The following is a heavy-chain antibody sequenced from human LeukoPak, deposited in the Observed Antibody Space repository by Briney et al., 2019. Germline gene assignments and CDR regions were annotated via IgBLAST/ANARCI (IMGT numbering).Heavy chain of an antibody. CDR1: GFTSSDRY. Sequence: PGGSLRLSCTGSGFTSSDRYMAWIRQRPGKGLEWLSYISTSDRRVYLADSVKGRFTVSRDDARKSLFLQMNSLRPDDTAVYYCARDRAVGASDSYDLWGPGTMVIVSS. CDR2: ISTSDRRV. D-gene: IGHD4-23*01. J-gene: IGHJ3*01. CDR3: ARDRAVGASDSYDL. V-gene: IGHV3-11*04.